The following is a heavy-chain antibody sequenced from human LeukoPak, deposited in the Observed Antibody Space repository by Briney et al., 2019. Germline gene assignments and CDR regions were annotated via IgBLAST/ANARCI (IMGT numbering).Heavy chain of an antibody. CDR3: ARHGARYCSAGSCSHFDY. D-gene: IGHD2-15*01. CDR2: IYYSGST. V-gene: IGHV4-59*01. Sequence: SETQSLTCTVSGGSISSYYWSWIRQPPGKGLEWIGYIYYSGSTNYNPSLKSRVTISVDTSKNQFSLKLSSVTAADTAVYYCARHGARYCSAGSCSHFDYWGQGTLVTVSS. J-gene: IGHJ4*02. CDR1: GGSISSYY.